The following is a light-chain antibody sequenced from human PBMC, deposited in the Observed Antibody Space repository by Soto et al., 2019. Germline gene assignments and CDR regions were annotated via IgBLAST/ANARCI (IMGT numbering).Light chain of an antibody. J-gene: IGKJ2*01. V-gene: IGKV3-15*01. CDR3: QQYNNWPPYT. Sequence: EIVMTQSPATLSVSPGEGATLSCRASQSVNINLAWYQQKPGRTPRLLIYSASTRATGIPARFSGSGSGTEFTLTISSLQSEDFAVYYCQQYNNWPPYTFGQGTKLEIK. CDR1: QSVNIN. CDR2: SAS.